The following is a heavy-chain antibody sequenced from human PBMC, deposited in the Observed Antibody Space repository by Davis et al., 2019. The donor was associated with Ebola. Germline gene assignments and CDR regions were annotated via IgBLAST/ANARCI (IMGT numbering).Heavy chain of an antibody. CDR1: GFTFGDYA. Sequence: GGSLRLSCTASGFTFGDYAMSCFRQAPGKGLEWVGFIRSKAYGGTTEYAASVKGRFTISRDDSKSIAYLQMNSLKTEDTAVYYCTTDIVVVVGGGQGTLVTVSS. CDR2: IRSKAYGGTT. CDR3: TTDIVVVVG. D-gene: IGHD2-15*01. J-gene: IGHJ4*02. V-gene: IGHV3-49*03.